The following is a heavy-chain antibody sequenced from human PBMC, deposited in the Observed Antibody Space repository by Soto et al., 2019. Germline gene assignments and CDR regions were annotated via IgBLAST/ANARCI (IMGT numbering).Heavy chain of an antibody. V-gene: IGHV3-9*01. D-gene: IGHD2-2*01. CDR2: ISWDGGYK. CDR3: AKDEGYCNSISCKDAFDY. CDR1: GFTFVDYA. J-gene: IGHJ3*01. Sequence: EVQLVESGGGLVQPGRSLRLSCAASGFTFVDYAMHWVRQAPGQGLEWVSGISWDGGYKGYADSLKGRFTISRDNAKKYLYLEMNSLRVEDTALYYCAKDEGYCNSISCKDAFDYWGQGTTVTVS.